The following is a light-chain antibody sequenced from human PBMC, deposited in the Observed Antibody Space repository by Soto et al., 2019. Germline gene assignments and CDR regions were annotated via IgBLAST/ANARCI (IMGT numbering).Light chain of an antibody. V-gene: IGKV1-13*02. Sequence: AIQLTQSPSSLSASVGDRVIITCRASQGISSALAWYQQKPGKAPKLLIYVASSLESGGPSRFSGSGSGTDFTLTISSLQPEDFATYYCQQFNSYPITFGQGTRLEIK. CDR2: VAS. CDR1: QGISSA. J-gene: IGKJ5*01. CDR3: QQFNSYPIT.